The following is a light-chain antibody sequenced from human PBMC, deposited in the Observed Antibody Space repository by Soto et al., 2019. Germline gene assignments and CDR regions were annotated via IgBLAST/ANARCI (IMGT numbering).Light chain of an antibody. CDR2: DAS. CDR3: QQRSNWPRT. Sequence: EIVLTQSPATLSLSPGERATLSCRASQSVGRSLAWFQHKPGQAPRLLIYDASNRATGIPARFSGSGSGTDFTLTISSLEPEDFAVYYCQQRSNWPRTFGQGTKLEIK. CDR1: QSVGRS. V-gene: IGKV3-11*01. J-gene: IGKJ2*01.